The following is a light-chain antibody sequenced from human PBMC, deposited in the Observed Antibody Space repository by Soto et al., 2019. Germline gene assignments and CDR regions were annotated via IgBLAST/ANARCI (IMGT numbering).Light chain of an antibody. V-gene: IGKV1-5*03. CDR3: QQYNSYPGT. J-gene: IGKJ1*01. Sequence: DIQMTQSPSTLSASVGDRVTITCRASQSISSWLAWYQQKPGKAPKLLIYKASSLERGVPSRFSGNGSGTDFTITNSRLQPDDFAAYYCQQYNSYPGTVGQGTKVEI. CDR2: KAS. CDR1: QSISSW.